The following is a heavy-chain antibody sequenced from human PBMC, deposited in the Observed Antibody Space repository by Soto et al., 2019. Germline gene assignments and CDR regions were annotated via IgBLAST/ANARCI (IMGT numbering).Heavy chain of an antibody. CDR1: GGSISSSSYY. V-gene: IGHV4-39*02. Sequence: SLTCTVSGGSISSSSYYWGWIRQPPGKGLEWIGSIYYSGGTYYNPSLKSRVTISVDTSKNQFSLKLSSVTAADTAVYYCAREIQLWSYGFDYWGQGTLVTVSS. CDR3: AREIQLWSYGFDY. D-gene: IGHD5-18*01. CDR2: IYYSGGT. J-gene: IGHJ4*02.